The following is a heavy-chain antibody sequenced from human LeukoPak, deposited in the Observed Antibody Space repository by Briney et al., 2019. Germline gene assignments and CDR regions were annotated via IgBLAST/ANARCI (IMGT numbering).Heavy chain of an antibody. J-gene: IGHJ6*03. V-gene: IGHV4-34*01. CDR1: GGSFSGYY. D-gene: IGHD5/OR15-5a*01. Sequence: SETLSLTCAVYGGSFSGYYWSWIRQPPGKGLEWIGEINHSGSTNYNPSLKSRVTISVDTSKNQFSLKLSSVTAADTAVYYYARHVSPSAQHYYYIDVWGKGTTVTVSS. CDR2: INHSGST. CDR3: ARHVSPSAQHYYYIDV.